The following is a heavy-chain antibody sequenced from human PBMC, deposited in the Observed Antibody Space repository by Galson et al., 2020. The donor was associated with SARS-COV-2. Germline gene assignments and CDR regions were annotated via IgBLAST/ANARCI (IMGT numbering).Heavy chain of an antibody. CDR1: GDSISSSY. CDR3: AKLAEGRRTSEDY. J-gene: IGHJ4*02. Sequence: ETSETLSLTCTVSGDSISSSYWSWVRQTPGKGLEWIGYFYTTRTTNYNPSLKSRVTISLGTSRNQFSLNLVSVTAADTAMYYCAKLAEGRRTSEDYWGQGTLVTVSS. D-gene: IGHD1-7*01. V-gene: IGHV4-4*08. CDR2: FYTTRTT.